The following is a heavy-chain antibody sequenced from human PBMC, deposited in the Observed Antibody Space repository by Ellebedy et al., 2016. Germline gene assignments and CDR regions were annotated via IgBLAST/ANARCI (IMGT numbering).Heavy chain of an antibody. J-gene: IGHJ6*02. Sequence: ASVKVSCKASGGTFSSYAISWVRQAPGQGLEWMGEIIPIFGTANYAQKFQGRVTITADESTSTAYMELSSLRSEDTAVYYCASGVAGTRWGYGMDVWGQGTTVTVSS. CDR1: GGTFSSYA. CDR2: IIPIFGTA. D-gene: IGHD6-19*01. V-gene: IGHV1-69*13. CDR3: ASGVAGTRWGYGMDV.